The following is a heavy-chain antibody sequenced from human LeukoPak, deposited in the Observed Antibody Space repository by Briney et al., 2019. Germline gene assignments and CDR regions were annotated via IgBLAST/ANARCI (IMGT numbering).Heavy chain of an antibody. Sequence: GGSLRLSCAASGFTLSSNYMSWGRQAPGKGLEWVSVIYIGGTTYYADSVTGRFTISRDNSKNTLYLQMNSLRAEDTAVYYCASPSVDTAMASWDYWGQGTLVTVSS. J-gene: IGHJ4*02. CDR1: GFTLSSNY. CDR2: IYIGGTT. D-gene: IGHD5-18*01. V-gene: IGHV3-53*01. CDR3: ASPSVDTAMASWDY.